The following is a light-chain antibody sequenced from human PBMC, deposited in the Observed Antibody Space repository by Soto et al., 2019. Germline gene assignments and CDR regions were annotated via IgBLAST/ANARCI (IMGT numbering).Light chain of an antibody. CDR3: AAWDDSLSAHYV. CDR1: SSKIGSNY. CDR2: RNN. Sequence: SVLTQPPPASGTPRQRGTISFSGNSSKIGSNYVYWYQQLPGTAPKLLIYRNNQRPSGVPDRFSGSKSGTSASLAISGLRSEDEADYYCAAWDDSLSAHYVFGTGTKVTVL. J-gene: IGLJ1*01. V-gene: IGLV1-47*01.